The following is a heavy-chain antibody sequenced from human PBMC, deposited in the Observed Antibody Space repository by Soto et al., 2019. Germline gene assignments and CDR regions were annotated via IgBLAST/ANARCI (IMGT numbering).Heavy chain of an antibody. Sequence: QVQLQESGPGLVKPSETLSLTCTVSGASISGYYWSWIRKSAGKGLEWIGRIYATGTTDYNPSLTCRVMMSVDTSKKQFSLKLRSVTAADTAVYYCVRDGTKTLRDWFDPWGQGISVTVSS. CDR2: IYATGTT. CDR3: VRDGTKTLRDWFDP. V-gene: IGHV4-4*07. CDR1: GASISGYY. D-gene: IGHD1-1*01. J-gene: IGHJ5*02.